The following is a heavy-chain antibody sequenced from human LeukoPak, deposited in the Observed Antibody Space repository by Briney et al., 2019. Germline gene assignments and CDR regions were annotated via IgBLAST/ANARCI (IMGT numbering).Heavy chain of an antibody. CDR1: GFTFSSYS. V-gene: IGHV3-21*01. CDR3: ARGPSLYYYDSSGYPYYFDY. J-gene: IGHJ4*02. D-gene: IGHD3-22*01. CDR2: ISSSSSYI. Sequence: GGSLRLSCAASGFTFSSYSVNWVRQAPGKGLEWVSSISSSSSYIYYADSVKSRFTISRDNAKNPLYLQMNSLRAEDTAVYYCARGPSLYYYDSSGYPYYFDYWGQGTLVTVSS.